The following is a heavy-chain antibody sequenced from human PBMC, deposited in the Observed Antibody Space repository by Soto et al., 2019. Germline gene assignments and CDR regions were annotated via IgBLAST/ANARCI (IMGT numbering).Heavy chain of an antibody. CDR1: GFSLSTSGVG. J-gene: IGHJ4*02. Sequence: QITLKESGPTLVKPTQTLTLTCTFSGFSLSTSGVGVGWIRQPPGKALEWLAVIYWDDTKHYSPSLKSRLTXXKXTSKNQVVLTMTNMDPVDTATYYCAHKGYGDSPIDYWGQGTLVTVSS. CDR2: IYWDDTK. D-gene: IGHD4-17*01. CDR3: AHKGYGDSPIDY. V-gene: IGHV2-5*02.